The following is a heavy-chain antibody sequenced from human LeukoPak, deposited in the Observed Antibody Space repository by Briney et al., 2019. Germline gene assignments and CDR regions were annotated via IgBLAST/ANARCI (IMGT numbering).Heavy chain of an antibody. D-gene: IGHD2-2*01. V-gene: IGHV3-23*01. Sequence: GGSLRLSCVGSGFTFSSYAMSWVRQVPGKGLEWVSAISGSSGSTYYADSVKGRFTISRDNSKNTLHLQISSLRAEDTAVYYCARHPFGYCSGTSCPYYFDYWGQGTLVTVSS. CDR3: ARHPFGYCSGTSCPYYFDY. CDR2: ISGSSGST. CDR1: GFTFSSYA. J-gene: IGHJ4*02.